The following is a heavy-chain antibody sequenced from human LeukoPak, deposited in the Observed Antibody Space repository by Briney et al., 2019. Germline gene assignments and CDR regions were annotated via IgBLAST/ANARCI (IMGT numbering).Heavy chain of an antibody. Sequence: GASVKVSCKASGYTFTNYYMHWVRQAPGQGLEWMGIINPSAGSTSYAQKFQGRITVTRDTSTSTAYMELRSLRPEDTAVYYCARDDRGKQLWLTRPDEFDAFDIWGQGTMVTVSS. V-gene: IGHV1-46*01. CDR2: INPSAGST. J-gene: IGHJ3*02. D-gene: IGHD5-18*01. CDR3: ARDDRGKQLWLTRPDEFDAFDI. CDR1: GYTFTNYY.